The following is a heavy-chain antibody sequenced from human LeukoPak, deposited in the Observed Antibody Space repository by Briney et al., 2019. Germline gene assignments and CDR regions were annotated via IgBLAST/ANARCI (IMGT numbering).Heavy chain of an antibody. Sequence: SETLSLTCTVSGYSISSGYYWGWIRQPPGKGLEWIGSIYHSGSTYYNPSLKSRVTISVDTSKNQFSLKLSSVTAADTAVYYCARDKGGGSSSYYYYYYYMDVWGKGTTVTVSS. CDR1: GYSISSGYY. V-gene: IGHV4-38-2*02. CDR3: ARDKGGGSSSYYYYYYYMDV. CDR2: IYHSGST. J-gene: IGHJ6*03. D-gene: IGHD2-15*01.